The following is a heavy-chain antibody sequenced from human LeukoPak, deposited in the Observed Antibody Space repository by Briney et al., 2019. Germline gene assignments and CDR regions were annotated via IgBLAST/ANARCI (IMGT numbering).Heavy chain of an antibody. Sequence: PGGSLRLSCAASGFAVSNTYMTWVRQAPGKGLEWISTIYASGTTYYADSVKGRFTISRDTSKNTIYLQIISLRAEDAALYYCAREPWFGSTKLIDYWGQGTLVTVSS. CDR1: GFAVSNTY. J-gene: IGHJ4*02. CDR2: IYASGTT. D-gene: IGHD3-10*01. V-gene: IGHV3-53*01. CDR3: AREPWFGSTKLIDY.